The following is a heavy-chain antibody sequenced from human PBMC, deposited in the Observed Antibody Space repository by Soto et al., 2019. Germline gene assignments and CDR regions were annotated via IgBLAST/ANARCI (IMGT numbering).Heavy chain of an antibody. Sequence: ESGGGLVQPGGSLRLSCAASGFTFSLYSMSWVRQAPGKGLEWVSYISRSSTGIHYADSVKGRFTISRDDATNSMHLQMNSLRDWDTAVYYWARAVTWGLDVWGQGTTVSISS. D-gene: IGHD3-10*01. CDR2: ISRSSTGI. CDR1: GFTFSLYS. V-gene: IGHV3-48*02. CDR3: ARAVTWGLDV. J-gene: IGHJ6*02.